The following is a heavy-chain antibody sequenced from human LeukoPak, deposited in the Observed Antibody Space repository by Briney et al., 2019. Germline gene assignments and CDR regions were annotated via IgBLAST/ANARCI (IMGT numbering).Heavy chain of an antibody. CDR2: IYTGGAT. CDR1: GFTASILY. Sequence: PGGSLRLSCVASGFTASILYMHWVRQAPGKGLEWVSVIYTGGATYYADSVKGRFTISRDDSKNTLHLQMNSLRVEDTAVYYCATRNLHSSSDILKWGQGTLVTVSS. D-gene: IGHD3-9*01. CDR3: ATRNLHSSSDILK. V-gene: IGHV3-66*01. J-gene: IGHJ4*02.